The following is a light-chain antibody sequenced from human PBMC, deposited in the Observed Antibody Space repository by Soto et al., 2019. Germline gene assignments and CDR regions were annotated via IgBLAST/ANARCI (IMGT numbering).Light chain of an antibody. CDR2: GAS. J-gene: IGKJ4*01. Sequence: EIVLTQSPGTLSLSPGERATLSCRASQSVSSSYLAWYQQKPGQAPRPLIYGASSRAIGIPDRFSGSGSGTDFTLTISRLEPEDFAVYYCQQYDDWPLTLGGGTKVEIK. CDR1: QSVSSSY. V-gene: IGKV3-20*01. CDR3: QQYDDWPLT.